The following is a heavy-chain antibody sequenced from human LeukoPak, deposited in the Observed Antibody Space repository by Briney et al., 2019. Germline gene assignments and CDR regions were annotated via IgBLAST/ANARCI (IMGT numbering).Heavy chain of an antibody. CDR2: IRYGGSDI. V-gene: IGHV3-30*02. CDR3: AKEPYSSVYYFYYMDV. CDR1: GFTFSTCG. D-gene: IGHD6-25*01. Sequence: PGGSLRLSXAASGFTFSTCGMHWVRQAPGKGLEGVAFIRYGGSDIYYGDSVKGRFTISRDNSKNTLYLQMNSLRGEDTAVYYCAKEPYSSVYYFYYMDVWGKGTTVTVSS. J-gene: IGHJ6*03.